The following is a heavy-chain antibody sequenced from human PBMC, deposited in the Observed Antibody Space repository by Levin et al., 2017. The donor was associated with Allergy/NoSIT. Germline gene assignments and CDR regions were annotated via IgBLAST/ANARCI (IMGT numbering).Heavy chain of an antibody. D-gene: IGHD2-15*01. CDR3: ARDGNLGYCSGGSCYWGAFDI. V-gene: IGHV3-20*04. J-gene: IGHJ3*02. Sequence: GESLKISCAASGFTFDDYGMSWVRQAPGKGLEWVSGFNWNGGSTGYADSVKGRFTISSDNAKNSLYLQMNSLRAEDTALYYCARDGNLGYCSGGSCYWGAFDIWGQGTMVTVSS. CDR2: FNWNGGST. CDR1: GFTFDDYG.